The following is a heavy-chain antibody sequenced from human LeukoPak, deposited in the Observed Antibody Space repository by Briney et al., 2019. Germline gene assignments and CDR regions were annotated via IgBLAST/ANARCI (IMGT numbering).Heavy chain of an antibody. CDR2: ISGSGSST. CDR3: ASPEYSDY. V-gene: IGHV3-23*01. CDR1: GFTFSSYA. J-gene: IGHJ4*02. Sequence: GGSLRLSCAASGFTFSSYAMSWVRQAPGKGLEWVSTISGSGSSTYYADSVKGRFTTSRDNSKNTLYLQMNGLRAEDTAVYYCASPEYSDYWGQGTLVTVSS.